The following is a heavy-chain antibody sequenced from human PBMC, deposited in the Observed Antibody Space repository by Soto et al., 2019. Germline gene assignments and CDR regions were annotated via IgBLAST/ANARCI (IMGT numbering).Heavy chain of an antibody. CDR2: IYSGGSS. CDR3: ARLDIGVYSFDA. Sequence: SETLSLTCTVSGGFISSYYWGWIRQSPGEGLEWIGYIYSGGSSSYNPSLRSRVSILVDTSKSQLSLRLTSVTAADTAVYYCARLDIGVYSFDAWGQGTMVTVSS. CDR1: GGFISSYY. J-gene: IGHJ3*01. D-gene: IGHD5-12*01. V-gene: IGHV4-59*01.